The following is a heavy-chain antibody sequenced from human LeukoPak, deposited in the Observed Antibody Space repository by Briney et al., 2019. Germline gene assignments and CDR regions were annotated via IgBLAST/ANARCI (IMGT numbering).Heavy chain of an antibody. CDR2: ISAYNGNT. CDR1: GYTFTSND. Sequence: ASVKVSCKASGYTFTSNDISWVRQAPGQGLEWMGWISAYNGNTNYAQKLQGRVTMTTDTSTSTAYMELRSLRSDDTAVYYCARAPAAAGYMSYYYYYMDVWGKGTTVTISS. D-gene: IGHD6-13*01. CDR3: ARAPAAAGYMSYYYYYMDV. J-gene: IGHJ6*03. V-gene: IGHV1-18*01.